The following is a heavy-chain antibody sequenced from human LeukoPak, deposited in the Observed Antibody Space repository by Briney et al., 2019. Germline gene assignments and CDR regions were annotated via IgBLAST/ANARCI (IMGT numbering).Heavy chain of an antibody. J-gene: IGHJ3*02. CDR2: ISGSGGST. CDR3: AKDITMIVVELGAFDI. CDR1: GFTFSSYA. V-gene: IGHV3-23*01. D-gene: IGHD3-22*01. Sequence: QPGGSLRLSCAASGFTFSSYAMSWVRQAPGKGLEWVSAISGSGGSTYYADSVKGRFTISRDNSKNTLYLQMNSLRAEDTAVYYCAKDITMIVVELGAFDIWGQGTMVTVSS.